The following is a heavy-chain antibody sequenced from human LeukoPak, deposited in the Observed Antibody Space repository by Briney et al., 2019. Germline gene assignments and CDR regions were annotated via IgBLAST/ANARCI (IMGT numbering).Heavy chain of an antibody. Sequence: SETLSLTCTVSGGSISSFYWSWIRQPAGKGLEWIGRLYTSGSTNYNPSLKSRVTMSLDTSKNQFSLKLTSVTAADTAVYYCARVSSSWYQDWYFDLWGRGTLVTVSS. CDR1: GGSISSFY. D-gene: IGHD6-13*01. V-gene: IGHV4-4*07. J-gene: IGHJ2*01. CDR2: LYTSGST. CDR3: ARVSSSWYQDWYFDL.